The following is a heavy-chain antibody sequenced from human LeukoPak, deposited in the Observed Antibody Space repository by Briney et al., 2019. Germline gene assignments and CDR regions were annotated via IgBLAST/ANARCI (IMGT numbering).Heavy chain of an antibody. CDR2: IKQDGSEK. Sequence: PGGSLRLSCAASGFTFSSYWMSWVRQAPGKGLEWVANIKQDGSEKYYVDSVKGRFTISGDNAKNSLYLQMNSLRAEDTAVYYCARVSRAGELSFFDYWGQGTLVTVSS. D-gene: IGHD3-16*02. V-gene: IGHV3-7*03. CDR1: GFTFSSYW. J-gene: IGHJ4*02. CDR3: ARVSRAGELSFFDY.